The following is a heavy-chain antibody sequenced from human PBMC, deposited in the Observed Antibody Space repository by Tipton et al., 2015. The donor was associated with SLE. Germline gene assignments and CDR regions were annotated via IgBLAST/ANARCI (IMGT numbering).Heavy chain of an antibody. CDR1: GGSIISYY. CDR2: IYYSGST. D-gene: IGHD3-10*01. CDR3: ATTPRSSSRYFDL. V-gene: IGHV4-59*08. Sequence: TLSLTCTVSGGSIISYYWSWIRQPPGKGLEWIGHIYYSGSTNTNPSLKSRVTMSLDTSKNRLSLKLKSVTAADTAVYFCATTPRSSSRYFDLWGRGTPVSVSS. J-gene: IGHJ2*01.